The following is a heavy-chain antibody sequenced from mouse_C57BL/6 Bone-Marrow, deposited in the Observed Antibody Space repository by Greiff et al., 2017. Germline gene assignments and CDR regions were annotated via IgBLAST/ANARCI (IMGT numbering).Heavy chain of an antibody. CDR3: ARFRTGTYYFDY. V-gene: IGHV1-42*01. J-gene: IGHJ2*01. CDR1: GYSFTGYY. CDR2: INPSTGGT. D-gene: IGHD4-1*01. Sequence: VQLQQSGPELVKPGASVKISCKASGYSFTGYYMNWVKQSPEKSLEWIGEINPSTGGTTYNQKFKAKATLTVDKSSSTAYMQLKSLTSEDSAVYYCARFRTGTYYFDYWGQGTTLTVSS.